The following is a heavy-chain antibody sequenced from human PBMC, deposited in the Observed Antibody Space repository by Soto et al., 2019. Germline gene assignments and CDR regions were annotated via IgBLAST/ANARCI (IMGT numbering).Heavy chain of an antibody. Sequence: QVQLQESGPGLVKPSQTLSLTCTVSGGSISSGGYYWSWIRQHPGKGLEWIGYIYYSGSTYYNPSLKSRVTISVDTSKNQFSLKLSSVTAADTAVYYCARLGYCSSTSCSMPNFDYWGQGTLVTVSS. V-gene: IGHV4-31*03. J-gene: IGHJ4*02. CDR1: GGSISSGGYY. CDR3: ARLGYCSSTSCSMPNFDY. CDR2: IYYSGST. D-gene: IGHD2-2*01.